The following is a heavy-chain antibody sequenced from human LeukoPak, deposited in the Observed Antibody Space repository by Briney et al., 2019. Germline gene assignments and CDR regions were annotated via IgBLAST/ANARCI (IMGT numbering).Heavy chain of an antibody. Sequence: SETLSLTCAVYGGSFSGYYWSWIRQPPGKGLEWIGEINHSGSTNYNPSLKSRVTISVDTSKNQFSLKLSSVTAADTAVYYCARHETLENSNYFDYWGQGTPVTVSS. J-gene: IGHJ4*02. CDR3: ARHETLENSNYFDY. D-gene: IGHD4-11*01. CDR2: INHSGST. V-gene: IGHV4-34*01. CDR1: GGSFSGYY.